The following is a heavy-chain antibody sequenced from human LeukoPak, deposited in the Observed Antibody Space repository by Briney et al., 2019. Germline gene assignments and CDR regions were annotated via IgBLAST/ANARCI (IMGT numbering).Heavy chain of an antibody. CDR3: AKATTVITFLEYFQH. J-gene: IGHJ1*01. Sequence: PGGSLRLSCAASGFAFSIYAMSWVRPAPGEGLEWVSAISGSGGSTYYADSVKGRFTISRDKYKNTLYLQMNSLRAEDTAVYYCAKATTVITFLEYFQHWGQGTLVTVSS. CDR1: GFAFSIYA. D-gene: IGHD4-17*01. CDR2: ISGSGGST. V-gene: IGHV3-23*01.